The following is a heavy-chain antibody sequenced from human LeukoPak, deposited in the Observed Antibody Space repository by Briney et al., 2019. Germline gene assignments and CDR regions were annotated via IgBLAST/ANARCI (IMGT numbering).Heavy chain of an antibody. J-gene: IGHJ3*02. CDR2: TYYSGST. CDR1: GGSISSYY. V-gene: IGHV4-59*01. D-gene: IGHD3-10*01. CDR3: ARDLLSGAFDI. Sequence: SETLSLTCTVSGGSISSYYWSWIRQPPGKGLEWIGYTYYSGSTNYNPSLKSRVTISVDTSKNQFSLKLSSVTAADTAVYYCARDLLSGAFDIWGQGTMVTVSS.